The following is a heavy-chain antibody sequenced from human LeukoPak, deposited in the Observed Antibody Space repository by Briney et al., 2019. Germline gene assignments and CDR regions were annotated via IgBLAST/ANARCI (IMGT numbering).Heavy chain of an antibody. Sequence: PAETLSLTCGVSGGPVNSFSWSWVPQPPGKGLEWVGDINPVGLTNYNPSLKSPVTISPDTSKSQFSLHVSSVAAADTAMYYCARGWGSAMIRGLAGDSWGQGTLVTVSS. CDR3: ARGWGSAMIRGLAGDS. D-gene: IGHD3-10*01. V-gene: IGHV4-34*01. J-gene: IGHJ5*02. CDR2: INPVGLT. CDR1: GGPVNSFS.